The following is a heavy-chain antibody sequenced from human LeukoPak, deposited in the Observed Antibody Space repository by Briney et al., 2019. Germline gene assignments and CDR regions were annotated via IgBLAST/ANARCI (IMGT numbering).Heavy chain of an antibody. V-gene: IGHV3-33*01. CDR2: IWSDGSYK. CDR1: GFTFNTFG. CDR3: ARSTTVTTNNWFDP. D-gene: IGHD4-17*01. J-gene: IGHJ5*02. Sequence: GRSLRLSCAASGFTFNTFGMHWVRQAPGKGLEWVAVIWSDGSYKYYADSVKGRFTISRDDSKNTLHLEMNSLRAEDTAVYYCARSTTVTTNNWFDPWGQGTLVTVSS.